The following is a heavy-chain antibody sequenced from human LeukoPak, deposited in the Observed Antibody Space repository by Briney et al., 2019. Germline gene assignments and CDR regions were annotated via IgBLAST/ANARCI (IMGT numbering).Heavy chain of an antibody. CDR1: GGTFSSHA. CDR2: IIPIFGTA. Sequence: GSSVKVSCKASGGTFSSHAISWVRQAPGQGLEWMGGIIPIFGTANYAQKFQGRVTITADESTSTAYMELSSLRSEDTAVYYCAREPAVTIEPNYYYYYYMDVWGKGTTVTVSS. D-gene: IGHD4-17*01. J-gene: IGHJ6*03. V-gene: IGHV1-69*01. CDR3: AREPAVTIEPNYYYYYYMDV.